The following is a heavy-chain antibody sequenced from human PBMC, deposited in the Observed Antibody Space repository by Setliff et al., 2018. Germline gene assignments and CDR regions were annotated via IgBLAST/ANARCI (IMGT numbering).Heavy chain of an antibody. Sequence: GGSLRLSCAASGFTFSTYSLIWVRQAPGTGLEWVSSISPSSSHIYYADSAEGRFTISRDNAKNSLYLQLNSLSAEDTALYYCARPKGTTMETQYFDYWGQGTLVTGSS. CDR3: ARPKGTTMETQYFDY. CDR2: ISPSSSHI. CDR1: GFTFSTYS. J-gene: IGHJ4*02. V-gene: IGHV3-21*01. D-gene: IGHD3-10*01.